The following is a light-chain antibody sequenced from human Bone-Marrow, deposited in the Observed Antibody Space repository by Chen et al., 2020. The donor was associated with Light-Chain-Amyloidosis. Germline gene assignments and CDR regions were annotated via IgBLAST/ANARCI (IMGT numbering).Light chain of an antibody. Sequence: SYELTQPPSVSVSPVQTARNTCSRDDLPTKYAYWYQQKPGKAPVLVIHRDTERPSGISERFSGSSTGTTATLTISGVQAEGEADYRCQSADSSGTYEVIFGGETKLAVL. V-gene: IGLV3-25*03. J-gene: IGLJ2*01. CDR2: RDT. CDR3: QSADSSGTYEVI. CDR1: DLPTKY.